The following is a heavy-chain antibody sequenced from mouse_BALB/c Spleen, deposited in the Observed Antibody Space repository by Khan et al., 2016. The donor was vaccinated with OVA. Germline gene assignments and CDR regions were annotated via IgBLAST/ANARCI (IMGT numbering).Heavy chain of an antibody. CDR1: GYTFTDYN. J-gene: IGHJ2*01. CDR2: INPNNGGT. CDR3: ARRGYGNYYFDY. D-gene: IGHD2-1*01. V-gene: IGHV1-18*01. Sequence: VQLQQSGPELVKPGASVKIPCKASGYTFTDYNMDWVKQSHGKSLEWIGDINPNNGGTIYNQKFKGKATLTVDKSSSTAYMELRSLTSEDTAVYSYARRGYGNYYFDYWGQGTTLTVSS.